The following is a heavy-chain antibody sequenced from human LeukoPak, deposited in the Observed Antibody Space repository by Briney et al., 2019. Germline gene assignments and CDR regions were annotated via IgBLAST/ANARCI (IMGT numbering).Heavy chain of an antibody. D-gene: IGHD1-7*01. V-gene: IGHV3-23*01. CDR2: ISGSGGST. J-gene: IGHJ6*03. CDR1: GFTFSSYA. CDR3: AKTYELELPSYYYYYYMDV. Sequence: GGSLRLSCAASGFTFSSYAMSWVRQAPGKGLEWVSAISGSGGSTYYADSVKGRFTISRDNSKNTLYLQTNSLRAEDTAVYYCAKTYELELPSYYYYYYMDVWGKGTTVTVSS.